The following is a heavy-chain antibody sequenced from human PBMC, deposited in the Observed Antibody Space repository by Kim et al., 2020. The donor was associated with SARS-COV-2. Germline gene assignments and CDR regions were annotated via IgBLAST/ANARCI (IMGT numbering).Heavy chain of an antibody. J-gene: IGHJ6*02. CDR2: INHSGST. CDR1: GGSFSGYY. D-gene: IGHD2-15*01. V-gene: IGHV4-34*01. CDR3: ARIGGTLAFYYYYYGMDV. Sequence: SETLSLTCAVYGGSFSGYYWSWIRQPPGKGLEWIGEINHSGSTNYNPSLKSRVTISVDTSKNQFSLKLSSVTAADTAVYYCARIGGTLAFYYYYYGMDVWGQGTTVTVSS.